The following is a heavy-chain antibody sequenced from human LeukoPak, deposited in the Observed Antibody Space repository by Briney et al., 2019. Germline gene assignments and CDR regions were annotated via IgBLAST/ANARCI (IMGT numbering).Heavy chain of an antibody. D-gene: IGHD3-16*01. J-gene: IGHJ4*02. CDR1: GYRFNDYA. CDR2: INNNGDST. CDR3: ARDYQTGFTGPGGDF. Sequence: GGSLRLSCAASGYRFNDYAIHWFRQAPGKGLEYVSGINNNGDSTYYANSVKGRFTISRDNSKNTLYLQMGSLTSEDTAIYYCARDYQTGFTGPGGDFWGQGTLATVPS. V-gene: IGHV3-64*01.